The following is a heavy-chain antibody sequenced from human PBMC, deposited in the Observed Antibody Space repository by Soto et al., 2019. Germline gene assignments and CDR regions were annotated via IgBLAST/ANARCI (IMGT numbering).Heavy chain of an antibody. Sequence: SETLSLTCTVSGGSISSSSYYWGWIRQPPGKGLEWIGSIYYSGSTYYNPSLKSRVTISVDTSKNQFSLKLSSVTAAGTAVYYCANEPLFGELSHYYYYYGMDVWGQGTTVT. CDR3: ANEPLFGELSHYYYYYGMDV. J-gene: IGHJ6*02. CDR1: GGSISSSSYY. V-gene: IGHV4-39*01. CDR2: IYYSGST. D-gene: IGHD3-10*02.